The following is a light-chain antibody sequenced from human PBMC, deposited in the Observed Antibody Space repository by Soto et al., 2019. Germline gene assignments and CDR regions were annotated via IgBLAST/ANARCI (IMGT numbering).Light chain of an antibody. CDR2: GAA. CDR3: HQYGNSPWT. V-gene: IGKV3-20*01. Sequence: EIVLTQSPGTLSLSPGERATLSCRAGQRISNSALAWYQQKRGQAPRPLVFGAANRATGVPDRFSGSGSGADFTLTITGLEPEDFAVYDCHQYGNSPWTFGQGTNVESK. CDR1: QRISNSA. J-gene: IGKJ1*01.